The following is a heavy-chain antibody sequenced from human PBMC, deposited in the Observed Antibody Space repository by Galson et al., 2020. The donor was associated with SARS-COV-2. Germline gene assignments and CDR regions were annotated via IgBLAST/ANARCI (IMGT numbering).Heavy chain of an antibody. CDR3: ARGGFFWLVEGRSHFAH. CDR2: ISYEGSKT. Sequence: GGSLRLSCAASGFSFQNFAMHWVRQAPGKGLEWIAVISYEGSKTLYADSLQGRFTISRDNAETTLYLQMNSLTSDDTAMYYCARGGFFWLVEGRSHFAHWGRGTLVTVSS. V-gene: IGHV3-30*14. J-gene: IGHJ4*02. D-gene: IGHD3-3*01. CDR1: GFSFQNFA.